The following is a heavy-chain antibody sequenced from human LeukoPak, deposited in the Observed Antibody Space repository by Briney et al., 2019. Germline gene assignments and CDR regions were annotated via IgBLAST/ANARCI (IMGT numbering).Heavy chain of an antibody. D-gene: IGHD3-3*01. CDR2: IYYSGPT. CDR1: GGSITDYY. CDR3: ARRAPGGTIFGVLTHYFDS. J-gene: IGHJ4*02. V-gene: IGHV4-59*08. Sequence: SGTLSLTCTVSGGSITDYYWSWIRQPPGKGLEWIGYIYYSGPTNYNPSLKSRVTISLDTSKNQFSLKLTSVTAADTAVYYCARRAPGGTIFGVLTHYFDSWGQGTLVTVSS.